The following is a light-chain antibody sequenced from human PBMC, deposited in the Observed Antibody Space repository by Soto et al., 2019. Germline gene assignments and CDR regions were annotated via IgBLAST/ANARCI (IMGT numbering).Light chain of an antibody. Sequence: QSALTQPASVSGSPGQSITISCTGTSSDVVAYNYVSWYQQHPGKAPKLMIYDVSNRPSGVSNRFSGSKSGNTASLTISGLQAEDEAEYYCSSYTSSSTPYVFGTGTKLTVL. V-gene: IGLV2-14*01. CDR1: SSDVVAYNY. CDR2: DVS. J-gene: IGLJ1*01. CDR3: SSYTSSSTPYV.